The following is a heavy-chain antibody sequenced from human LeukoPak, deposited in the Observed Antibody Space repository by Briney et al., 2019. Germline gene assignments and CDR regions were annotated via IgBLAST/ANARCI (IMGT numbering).Heavy chain of an antibody. J-gene: IGHJ6*03. V-gene: IGHV6-1*01. CDR1: GDSVSTNSAA. CDR3: ARSPCSTTSCYWDYYYYYMDV. D-gene: IGHD2-2*01. CDR2: TYYRSQWYN. Sequence: SQTLSLTCAISGDSVSTNSAAWNWIRQSPSRGLEWLGRTYYRSQWYNDYAVSVESRVTINPDTSKNQFSLQLNSVTPEDTAVYYCARSPCSTTSCYWDYYYYYMDVWGKGTTVTVSS.